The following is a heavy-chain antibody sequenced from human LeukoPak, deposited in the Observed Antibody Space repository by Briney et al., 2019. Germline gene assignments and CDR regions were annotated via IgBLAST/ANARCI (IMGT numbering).Heavy chain of an antibody. CDR1: GYTFTSYY. CDR2: INPSGGST. CDR3: ARGGLGYVTGPHDSSGYYYY. D-gene: IGHD3-22*01. Sequence: PGASVKVSCKASGYTFTSYYMHWVRQAPGQGLEWMGIINPSGGSTSYAQKFQGRVTMTRDTSTSTVYMELSSLRSEDTAVYYCARGGLGYVTGPHDSSGYYYYWGQGTLVSVSS. J-gene: IGHJ4*02. V-gene: IGHV1-46*01.